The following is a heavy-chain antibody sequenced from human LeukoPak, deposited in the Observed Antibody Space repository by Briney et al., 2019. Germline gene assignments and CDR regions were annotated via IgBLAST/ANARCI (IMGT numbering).Heavy chain of an antibody. D-gene: IGHD6-13*01. CDR3: ARGAAAGSYYYYYYMDV. J-gene: IGHJ6*03. CDR1: GYSISSGYY. V-gene: IGHV4-38-2*02. CDR2: IYHSGST. Sequence: SETLSLTCTVSGYSISSGYYWGWIRQPPGKGLEWIGSIYHSGSTYYNPSLKSRVTISVDTSKNQFSLKLSSVTAADTAVYYCARGAAAGSYYYYYYMDVWGKGTTVTISS.